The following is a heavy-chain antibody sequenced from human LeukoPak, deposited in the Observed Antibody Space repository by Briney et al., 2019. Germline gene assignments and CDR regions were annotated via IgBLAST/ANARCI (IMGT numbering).Heavy chain of an antibody. CDR3: ARLEGYCSSTSCYAESRVDY. D-gene: IGHD2-2*01. CDR1: GYTFTGYY. J-gene: IGHJ4*02. Sequence: ASVKVSCKASGYTFTGYYMHWVRQAPGQGLEWMGWINPNSGGTNYAQNFQGRVTMTRDTSISTAYMELRRLRSDDTAVYYCARLEGYCSSTSCYAESRVDYWGQGTLVTVSS. CDR2: INPNSGGT. V-gene: IGHV1-2*02.